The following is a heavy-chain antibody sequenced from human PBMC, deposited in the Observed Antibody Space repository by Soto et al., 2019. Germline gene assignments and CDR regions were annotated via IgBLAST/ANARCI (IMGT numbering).Heavy chain of an antibody. Sequence: SETLSLTCTVSGGPLNYYYWSWIRQPPGKGLEWIGYISFNDNTNYNPSLKSRVTILLQTTKSQFSLKLTSVTAADTAIYYCARVEYQMPSSYWYDPWGQGIQVTVSS. CDR1: GGPLNYYY. CDR3: ARVEYQMPSSYWYDP. CDR2: ISFNDNT. V-gene: IGHV4-59*01. J-gene: IGHJ5*02. D-gene: IGHD3-10*01.